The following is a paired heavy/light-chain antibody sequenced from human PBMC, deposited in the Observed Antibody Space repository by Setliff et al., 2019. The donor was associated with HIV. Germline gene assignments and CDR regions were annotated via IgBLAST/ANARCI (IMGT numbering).Heavy chain of an antibody. CDR3: AKGAAEGGDDS. V-gene: IGHV3-23*01. CDR1: GFTFSTYG. J-gene: IGHJ4*02. D-gene: IGHD2-15*01. Sequence: VQLLESGGGLVQPGGSLRLSCAASGFTFSTYGMSWVRQAPGKGLDWVSGISDGGARAFYADSVKGRFTISRDNSKNTLFLQMNSLRPDDTGVYFCAKGAAEGGDDSWGQGTLVTVSS. CDR2: ISDGGARA.
Light chain of an antibody. V-gene: IGLV3-25*02. CDR3: QSAERSGTYVV. Sequence: YELTQPPSVSVSPGQTARITCSGDALSKQYVYWYQQKPGQAPILVIYKDDERPSEIPERFSGSSSGTTVTLTISGVHTEDEADYYCQSAERSGTYVVFGGGTKLTVL. J-gene: IGLJ2*01. CDR1: ALSKQY. CDR2: KDD.